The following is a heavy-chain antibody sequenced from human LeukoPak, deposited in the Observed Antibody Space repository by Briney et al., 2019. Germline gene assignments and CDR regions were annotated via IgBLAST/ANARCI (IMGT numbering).Heavy chain of an antibody. D-gene: IGHD2-2*01. J-gene: IGHJ4*02. CDR3: AKRYCTSTSCSFFDS. V-gene: IGHV3-23*01. CDR2: ISASGVTT. CDR1: GFTFSSYA. Sequence: PGGSLRLSCAASGFTFSSYAMGWVRQAPGKGLEWVSLISASGVTTYYADSVRGRFTISRDNSENTLYLQMNSLRAEDTAVYYCAKRYCTSTSCSFFDSWGQGTLVTVSS.